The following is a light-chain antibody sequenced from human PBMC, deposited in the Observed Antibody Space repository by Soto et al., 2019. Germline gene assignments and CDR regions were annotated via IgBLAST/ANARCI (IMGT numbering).Light chain of an antibody. V-gene: IGKV1-12*01. CDR1: QGISSY. CDR3: QQADSFPLT. Sequence: DIQMTQSPSSLSASVGDRVTITCRASQGISSYLGWYQQKPGKAPKLLIYGASSVQSGVPSRFSGSGSGTDFTLTISSLQPEDFATYYCQQADSFPLTFGGGTKV. J-gene: IGKJ4*01. CDR2: GAS.